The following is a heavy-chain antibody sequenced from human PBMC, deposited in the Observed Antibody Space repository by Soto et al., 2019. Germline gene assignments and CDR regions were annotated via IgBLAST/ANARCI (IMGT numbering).Heavy chain of an antibody. CDR3: AKAWSATYYFDY. CDR1: GFTFSSYA. Sequence: EVQLLESGGGLVQPGGSLRLSCAASGFTFSSYAMSWVRQAPGKGLEWVSTISGSGGSTYYADSVKGRFTISRDNSKNTLYLQMNSLRAEDTAVYYCAKAWSATYYFDYWGQGTLVTVSS. J-gene: IGHJ4*02. V-gene: IGHV3-23*01. CDR2: ISGSGGST. D-gene: IGHD2-15*01.